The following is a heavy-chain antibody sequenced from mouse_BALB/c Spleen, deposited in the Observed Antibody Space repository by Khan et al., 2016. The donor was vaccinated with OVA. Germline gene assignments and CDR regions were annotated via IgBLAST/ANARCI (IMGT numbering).Heavy chain of an antibody. CDR2: INPHIGET. CDR3: TRIYRSDFDY. Sequence: VQLKQSGPELVRPGASVKISCTASGYSFTGYFMNWVMQSHGKSLEWIGRINPHIGETFYNQRFKDKATLTVDESSSTAHMQLRSLASEDSAVYYGTRIYRSDFDYWGQGTTLTVSP. CDR1: GYSFTGYF. J-gene: IGHJ2*01. D-gene: IGHD1-1*01. V-gene: IGHV1-20*02.